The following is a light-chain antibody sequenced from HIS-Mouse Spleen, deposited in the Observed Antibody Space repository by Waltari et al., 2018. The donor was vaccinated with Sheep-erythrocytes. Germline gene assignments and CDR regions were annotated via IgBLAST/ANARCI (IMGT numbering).Light chain of an antibody. V-gene: IGLV2-14*03. CDR3: SSYTSSSTSWV. CDR1: SSDVGGYNY. Sequence: QSALTQPASVSGSPGQSITISCTGTSSDVGGYNYFSWYQQHPGKAPTLMIYDVSNRPSGVSNRFSGSKSGNTASLTISGLQAEDEADYYCSSYTSSSTSWVFGGGTKLTVL. J-gene: IGLJ3*02. CDR2: DVS.